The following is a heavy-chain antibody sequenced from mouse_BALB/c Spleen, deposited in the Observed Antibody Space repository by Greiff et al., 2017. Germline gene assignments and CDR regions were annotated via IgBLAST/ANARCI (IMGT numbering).Heavy chain of an antibody. D-gene: IGHD1-2*01. Sequence: EVKLVESGGGLVQPGGSRKLSCAASGFTFSDYGMAWVRQAPGKGPEWVAFISNLAYSIYYADTVTGRFTISRENAKNTLYLEMSSLRSEDTAMYYCARGLHYYGYGYFDYWGQGTTLTVSS. J-gene: IGHJ2*01. CDR2: ISNLAYSI. CDR3: ARGLHYYGYGYFDY. V-gene: IGHV5-15*02. CDR1: GFTFSDYG.